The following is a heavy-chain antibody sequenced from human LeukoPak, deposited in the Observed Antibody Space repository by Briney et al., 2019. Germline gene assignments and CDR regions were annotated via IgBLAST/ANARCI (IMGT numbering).Heavy chain of an antibody. D-gene: IGHD4-17*01. CDR2: INPNSGGT. Sequence: EASVKVSCKASGYTFTGYYMHWVRQAPGQGLEWMGWINPNSGGTNYAQKFQGRVTMTRDTSISTAYMELSRLRSDDTAVYYCARDLSSYGDYVDWFDPWGQGTLVTVSS. J-gene: IGHJ5*02. CDR3: ARDLSSYGDYVDWFDP. CDR1: GYTFTGYY. V-gene: IGHV1-2*02.